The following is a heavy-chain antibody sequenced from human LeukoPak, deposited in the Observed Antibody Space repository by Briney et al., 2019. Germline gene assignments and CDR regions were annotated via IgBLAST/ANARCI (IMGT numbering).Heavy chain of an antibody. V-gene: IGHV3-7*03. CDR2: IKQDGSEE. CDR1: GFTFSESW. D-gene: IGHD1-26*01. Sequence: GGSLRLSCVVSGFTFSESWMSWLRQAPGKGLEWVANIKQDGSEEYYVDSVKGRFTISRDNAQNSLYPQMNSLRVEDTAMYYCATFPTTKIDYWGQGTLVTVSS. J-gene: IGHJ4*02. CDR3: ATFPTTKIDY.